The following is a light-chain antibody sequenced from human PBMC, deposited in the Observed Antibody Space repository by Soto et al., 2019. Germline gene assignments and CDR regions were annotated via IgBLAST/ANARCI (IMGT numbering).Light chain of an antibody. J-gene: IGKJ1*01. CDR2: LAS. CDR1: QAVNTR. Sequence: EIVLTQSPATLSSFPGDRVTLSCRASQAVNTRLAWYQHRPGQAPRLLLYLASNRAAGGPARFSGSGSGTDFTVTISDVESEDFAVYYCHQRQSGPRTFGQGTKVDI. V-gene: IGKV3-11*01. CDR3: HQRQSGPRT.